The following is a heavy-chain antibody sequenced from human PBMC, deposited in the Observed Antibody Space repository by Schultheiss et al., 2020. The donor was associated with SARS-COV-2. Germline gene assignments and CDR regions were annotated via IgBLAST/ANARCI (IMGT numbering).Heavy chain of an antibody. CDR1: GFTFSSYA. D-gene: IGHD2-2*01. CDR2: ISYDGSNK. CDR3: ARASSSSWSFDS. J-gene: IGHJ4*02. Sequence: GGSLRLSCAASGFTFSSYAMSWVRQAPGKGLEWVAVISYDGSNKYYADSVKGRFTISGDNSKNTLYLQMNSLRGEDTAVYYCARASSSSWSFDSWGQGTLVTVSS. V-gene: IGHV3-30*03.